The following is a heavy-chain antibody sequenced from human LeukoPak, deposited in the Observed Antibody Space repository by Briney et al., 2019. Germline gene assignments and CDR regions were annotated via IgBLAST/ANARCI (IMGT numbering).Heavy chain of an antibody. CDR3: ATPGWGYYGSGRPAMDV. CDR2: IYYSGST. D-gene: IGHD3-10*01. Sequence: SETLSLTCTVSGGSISSSSYYWGWIRQPPGKGLEWIGSIYYSGSTYYNPSLKSRVTISVDTSKNQFSLKLSSVTAADTAVYYCATPGWGYYGSGRPAMDVWGKGTTVTISS. V-gene: IGHV4-39*01. CDR1: GGSISSSSYY. J-gene: IGHJ6*04.